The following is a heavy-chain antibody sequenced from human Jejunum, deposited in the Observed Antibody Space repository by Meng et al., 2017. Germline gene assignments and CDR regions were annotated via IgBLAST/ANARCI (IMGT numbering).Heavy chain of an antibody. CDR1: GGSITSTKW. CDR3: ASRPVGIRTYYFDC. D-gene: IGHD2-21*01. Sequence: QVPLQASGPGLVKPSGTLSLTCAVSGGSITSTKWWSWVRQTPGKWLEWIGEVFHSGTPNYNPSLMSRLTMSVDKSKNQFSLNLTSVTAADTAVYYCASRPVGIRTYYFDCWGQGTLVTVSS. J-gene: IGHJ4*02. V-gene: IGHV4-4*02. CDR2: VFHSGTP.